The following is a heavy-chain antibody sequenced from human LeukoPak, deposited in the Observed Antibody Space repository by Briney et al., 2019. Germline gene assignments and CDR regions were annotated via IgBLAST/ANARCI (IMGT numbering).Heavy chain of an antibody. CDR2: INHRGST. D-gene: IGHD3-10*01. J-gene: IGHJ4*02. CDR1: GGSFSGYY. Sequence: ASETLSLTCAVYGGSFSGYYWSWIRQSPGKGLEWIGQINHRGSTNYNPSLKSRVTISLDTSKNQFSLKLTSVTAADTAVYYCASRPFLYGFRTYFDNWAQGTLVTVSS. CDR3: ASRPFLYGFRTYFDN. V-gene: IGHV4-34*01.